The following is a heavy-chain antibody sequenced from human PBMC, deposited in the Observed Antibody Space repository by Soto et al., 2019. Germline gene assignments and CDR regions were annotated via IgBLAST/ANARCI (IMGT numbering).Heavy chain of an antibody. CDR1: GFTFSDHY. CDR3: FRVPLGPPTRYFDY. V-gene: IGHV3-72*01. J-gene: IGHJ4*02. CDR2: IRNKANSYTT. Sequence: EVQLVESGGGLVQPGGSLRLSCAASGFTFSDHYMDWIRQAPGKGLEWVGRIRNKANSYTTDYAASVKGRFTISRDDSKISLFLQMTSLRSDDTAVYHFFRVPLGPPTRYFDYWVQGTLVTLSS.